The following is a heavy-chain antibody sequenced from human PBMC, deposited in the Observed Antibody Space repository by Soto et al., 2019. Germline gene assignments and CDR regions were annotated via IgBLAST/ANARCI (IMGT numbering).Heavy chain of an antibody. D-gene: IGHD5-12*01. V-gene: IGHV3-43*01. CDR2: ISWDGGST. CDR1: GFTFDDYT. Sequence: PGGSLRLSCAASGFTFDDYTMHWVRQAPGKGLEWVSLISWDGGSTYYADSVKGRFTIPRDNSKNSLYLQMNSLRTEDTALYYCAKDKNGYNRRWGAFDIWGQGTMVTVSS. CDR3: AKDKNGYNRRWGAFDI. J-gene: IGHJ3*02.